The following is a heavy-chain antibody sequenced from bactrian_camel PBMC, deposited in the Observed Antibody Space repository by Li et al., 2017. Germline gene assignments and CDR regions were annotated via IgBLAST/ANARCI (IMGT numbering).Heavy chain of an antibody. J-gene: IGHJ6*01. CDR2: IYTGGGST. Sequence: DVQLVESGGGLVQPGGSLRISCAASGYTDSNNCMAWFRQAPGKEREGVAAIYTGGGSTYYADSVKGRFTISEDDAKNTVYLQMNSLKRDDTAMYYCAAEADRRFRLPCYLTADFGYWGQGTQVTVS. CDR3: AAEADRRFRLPCYLTADFGY. V-gene: IGHV3S40*01. D-gene: IGHD3*01. CDR1: GYTDSNNC.